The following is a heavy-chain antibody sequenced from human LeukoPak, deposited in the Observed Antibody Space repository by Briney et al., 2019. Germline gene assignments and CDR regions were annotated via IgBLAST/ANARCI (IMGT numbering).Heavy chain of an antibody. Sequence: SETLSLTCAVSGGSIRSSNWWTWVRQPPGKGLGWIGEIYHGGSTNYNPSLKCRVTISVDKSKKQISLKLSSVTAADTAVYYCARDSTVRSWYFDLWGRGTLVTVSS. CDR3: ARDSTVRSWYFDL. V-gene: IGHV4-4*02. D-gene: IGHD4-17*01. CDR2: IYHGGST. J-gene: IGHJ2*01. CDR1: GGSIRSSNW.